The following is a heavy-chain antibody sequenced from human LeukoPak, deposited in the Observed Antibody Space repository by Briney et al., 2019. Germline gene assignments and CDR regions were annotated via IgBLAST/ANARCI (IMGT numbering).Heavy chain of an antibody. CDR2: INSDGIST. D-gene: IGHD5-12*01. Sequence: GGSLRLSCAASGFTFSNYWMHWVRQAPGKGLVWVSRINSDGISTGYADSVKGRFTVSRDNAKKTLYLQMNSLRAEDTAVYYCARAGHSGYDVPDYWGQGTLVTVSS. CDR1: GFTFSNYW. CDR3: ARAGHSGYDVPDY. J-gene: IGHJ4*02. V-gene: IGHV3-74*01.